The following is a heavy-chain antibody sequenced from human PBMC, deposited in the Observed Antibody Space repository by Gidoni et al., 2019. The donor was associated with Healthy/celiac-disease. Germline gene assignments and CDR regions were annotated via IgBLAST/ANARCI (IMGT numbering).Heavy chain of an antibody. CDR2: KMKDGSEK. Sequence: EVQLVEPGVGLVQHGVSLISSCAAPGLTFSIFWMSWVLQATGKGLEWVANKMKDGSEKYYLDSVKGRFTISRDNAKNSLYLQMNSLRAEDTTVYYCARDLTVTTLVSPYFDYWGQGTLVTVSS. CDR3: ARDLTVTTLVSPYFDY. D-gene: IGHD4-17*01. CDR1: GLTFSIFW. J-gene: IGHJ4*02. V-gene: IGHV3-7*01.